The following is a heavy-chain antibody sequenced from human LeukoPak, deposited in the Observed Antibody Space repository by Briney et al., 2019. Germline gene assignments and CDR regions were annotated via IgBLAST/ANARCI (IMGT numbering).Heavy chain of an antibody. J-gene: IGHJ4*02. D-gene: IGHD4-11*01. CDR2: ISSNGDST. Sequence: PGGSLRLSCAASGFTFSTYAMLWVRQAPGKGLEYVSAISSNGDSTYYANSVKARFTISRDNSKNTLFLQMGSLRAEDMAVYYCARAGAYSNDYWGQGTLVTVSS. V-gene: IGHV3-64*01. CDR3: ARAGAYSNDY. CDR1: GFTFSTYA.